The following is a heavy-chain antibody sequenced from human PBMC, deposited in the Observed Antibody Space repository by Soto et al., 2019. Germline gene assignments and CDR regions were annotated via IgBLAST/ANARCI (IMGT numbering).Heavy chain of an antibody. D-gene: IGHD3-3*01. CDR2: INPNSGGT. CDR1: GYTFTDYY. J-gene: IGHJ6*02. Sequence: ASLKVSCKXSGYTFTDYYMHWVRQAPGQGLEWMGWINPNSGGTNYEQKFKGRVNMTRDTSISTAYMELSRLRSDDTAVYYCASRIRFLEWLSAPNYGMDVWGQGTTVTVS. V-gene: IGHV1-2*02. CDR3: ASRIRFLEWLSAPNYGMDV.